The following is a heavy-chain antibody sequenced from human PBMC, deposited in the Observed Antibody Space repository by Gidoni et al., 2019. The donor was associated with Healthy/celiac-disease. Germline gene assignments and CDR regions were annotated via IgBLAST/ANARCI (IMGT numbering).Heavy chain of an antibody. Sequence: RLSCAASGFTFSSYAMSWVRQAPGKGLEWVSAISGSGGSTYYADSVKGRFTISRDNSKNTLYLQMNSLRAEDTAVYYCAKDRTDPDYGGRLFDYWGQGTLVTVSS. D-gene: IGHD4-17*01. V-gene: IGHV3-23*01. J-gene: IGHJ4*02. CDR1: GFTFSSYA. CDR3: AKDRTDPDYGGRLFDY. CDR2: ISGSGGST.